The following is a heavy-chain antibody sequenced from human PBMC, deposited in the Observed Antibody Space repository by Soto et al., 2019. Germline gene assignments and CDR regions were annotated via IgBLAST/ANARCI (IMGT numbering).Heavy chain of an antibody. CDR1: GFTFSNYG. CDR3: AKDWHEYGDPSWFDP. D-gene: IGHD4-17*01. Sequence: QVQLVESGGGVVQPGRSLRLSCAASGFTFSNYGMHWVRQAPGKGLEWVGFISHDGSKKHYAESVKGRLTISRDNSKNTLYLQVNSLRGEDTAVYSGAKDWHEYGDPSWFDPWGQGTLVTVSS. CDR2: ISHDGSKK. V-gene: IGHV3-30*18. J-gene: IGHJ5*02.